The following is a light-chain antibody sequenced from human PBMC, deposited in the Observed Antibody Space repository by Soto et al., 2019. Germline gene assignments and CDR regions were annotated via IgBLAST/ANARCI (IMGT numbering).Light chain of an antibody. CDR3: QQAKSFHYT. V-gene: IGKV1-12*01. J-gene: IGKJ2*01. CDR1: RDISNW. Sequence: DIQMTQSPSSVSASVGDRVTITCRASRDISNWLIWYQQKPREAPKLLIYAASSLQRGVPSRFSGSGSGTHFTLTISSLQPEDFGTYYCQQAKSFHYTFGKGTKVDI. CDR2: AAS.